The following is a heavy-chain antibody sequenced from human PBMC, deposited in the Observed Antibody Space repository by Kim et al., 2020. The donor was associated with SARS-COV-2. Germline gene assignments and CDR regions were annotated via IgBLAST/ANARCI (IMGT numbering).Heavy chain of an antibody. CDR2: VNHRGTT. J-gene: IGHJ6*02. Sequence: SETLSLTCAVSGGSFSGYYWSWIRQSPGKGLEWIGEVNHRGTTSYNAALKSRVTMSVDTSKKEISLKVNSVTAADTAVYYCARNKEAGIDADYYYFYGFDVWGQGTPVTASS. V-gene: IGHV4-34*01. CDR1: GGSFSGYY. CDR3: ARNKEAGIDADYYYFYGFDV.